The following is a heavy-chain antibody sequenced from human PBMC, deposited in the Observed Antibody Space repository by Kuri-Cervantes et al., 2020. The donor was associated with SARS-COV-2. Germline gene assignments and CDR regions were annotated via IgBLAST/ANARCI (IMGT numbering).Heavy chain of an antibody. Sequence: ASVKVSCKASGYTFTSYGICWVRQAPGQGLEWMGWISGYNGDTEYAQFLQGRVTMTTDTSTSTAYMELRSLTSDDTAVYYCATHDTRGYYYDSWGQGTLVTVSS. D-gene: IGHD3-22*01. CDR1: GYTFTSYG. V-gene: IGHV1-18*01. CDR2: ISGYNGDT. CDR3: ATHDTRGYYYDS. J-gene: IGHJ5*01.